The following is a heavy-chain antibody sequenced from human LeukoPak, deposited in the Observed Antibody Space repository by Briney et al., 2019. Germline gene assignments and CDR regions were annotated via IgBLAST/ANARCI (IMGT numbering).Heavy chain of an antibody. Sequence: TGGSLRLSCAASGFTFSSHAMSWVRQAPGKGLEWVSAISGTGGSTYYADSVKGRFTISRDNSKNTFYLQMNSLRAEDTAVYYCAKEPTQLLWGYYFDYWGQGTLVSVSS. J-gene: IGHJ4*02. D-gene: IGHD2-2*01. CDR1: GFTFSSHA. V-gene: IGHV3-23*01. CDR3: AKEPTQLLWGYYFDY. CDR2: ISGTGGST.